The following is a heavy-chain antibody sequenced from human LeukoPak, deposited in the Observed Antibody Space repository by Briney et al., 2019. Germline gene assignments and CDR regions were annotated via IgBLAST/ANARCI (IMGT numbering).Heavy chain of an antibody. Sequence: SETLSLTCSVSGRSNSSRGQYWRWIRQSPEKGLDWIGSIYSNGNTYYNPSVKSRVTISVNPSKNQFSLMLTSVTAAETAVYYCARSATVTTGYFDYWGQGALVTVSS. CDR2: IYSNGNT. CDR3: ARSATVTTGYFDY. V-gene: IGHV4-39*07. J-gene: IGHJ4*02. CDR1: GRSNSSRGQY. D-gene: IGHD4-17*01.